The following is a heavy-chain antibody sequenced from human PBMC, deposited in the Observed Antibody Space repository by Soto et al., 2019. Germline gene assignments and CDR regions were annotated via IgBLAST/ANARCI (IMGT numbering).Heavy chain of an antibody. Sequence: ASVKVSCKASGYTFTGYYMHWVRQAPGQGLEWMGWINSNSGGTNYAQKFQGWVTMTRDTSISTAYMELSRLRSDDTAVYYCARDVVSRILDTLCFGEWNAFDIRAQRTTVTGSS. V-gene: IGHV1-2*04. CDR1: GYTFTGYY. J-gene: IGHJ3*02. D-gene: IGHD3-10*01. CDR3: ARDVVSRILDTLCFGEWNAFDI. CDR2: INSNSGGT.